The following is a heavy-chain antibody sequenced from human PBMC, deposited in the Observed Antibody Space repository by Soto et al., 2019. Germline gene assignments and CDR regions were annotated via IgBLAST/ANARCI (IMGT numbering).Heavy chain of an antibody. J-gene: IGHJ4*02. Sequence: FXGYYWSWIRQPPGKGLEWIGEINHSGSTNYNPSLKSRVTISVDTSKNQFSLKLSSVTAADTAVYYCARGPTTLFYWGKGTLVTVSS. CDR2: INHSGST. V-gene: IGHV4-34*01. CDR3: ARGPTTLFY. CDR1: FXGYY. D-gene: IGHD4-4*01.